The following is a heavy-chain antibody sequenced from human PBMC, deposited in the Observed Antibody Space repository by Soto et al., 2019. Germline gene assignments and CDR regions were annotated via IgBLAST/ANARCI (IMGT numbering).Heavy chain of an antibody. Sequence: SETLCLTCTVAGGSVSNGSCYWSWIRQPPGKGLEWIGYIYYSGSTNYNPSLKSRVTISVDTSKNQFSLKLSSVTAADTAVYYCARNRWGFDYWGQGTLVTVSS. CDR2: IYYSGST. D-gene: IGHD7-27*01. CDR3: ARNRWGFDY. J-gene: IGHJ4*02. CDR1: GGSVSNGSCY. V-gene: IGHV4-61*01.